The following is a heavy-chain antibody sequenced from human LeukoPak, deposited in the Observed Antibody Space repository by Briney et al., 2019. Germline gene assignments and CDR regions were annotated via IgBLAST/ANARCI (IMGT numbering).Heavy chain of an antibody. J-gene: IGHJ4*02. CDR3: ARDMVRGVIISDY. CDR1: GFTFSGSA. D-gene: IGHD3-10*01. Sequence: GGSLRLSCAASGFTFSGSALHWVRQAPGQGLEWMGWINPNSGGTNYAQKFQGRVTMTRDTSISTAYMELSRLRSDDTAVYYCARDMVRGVIISDYWGQGTLVTVSS. CDR2: INPNSGGT. V-gene: IGHV1-2*02.